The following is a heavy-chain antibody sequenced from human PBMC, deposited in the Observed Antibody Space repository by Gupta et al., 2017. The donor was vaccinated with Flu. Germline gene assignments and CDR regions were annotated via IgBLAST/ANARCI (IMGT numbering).Heavy chain of an antibody. Sequence: VRQAPGKGLELVGRIKSKSEGGTTEYGTPVKGRVTISRDDSEKMLYLQLDGLKSEDTGVYYCTTFGNYGAGEGGMEAWGHGTTVIVSS. CDR3: TTFGNYGAGEGGMEA. D-gene: IGHD3-10*01. J-gene: IGHJ6*02. V-gene: IGHV3-15*01. CDR2: IKSKSEGGTT.